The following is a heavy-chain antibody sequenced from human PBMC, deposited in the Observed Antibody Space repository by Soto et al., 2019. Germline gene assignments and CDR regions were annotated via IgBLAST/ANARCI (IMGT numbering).Heavy chain of an antibody. CDR3: AKGPTYYDFWSCYHPHWFFDL. Sequence: QVQLVESGGGVVQPGRSLRLSCAASGFTFSSYGMHWVRQAPGKGLEWVAVISYDGSNRYYADSVKGRFTISRDNSKNPLYMQMNSLRAEEPAVYYCAKGPTYYDFWSCYHPHWFFDLWGRGNLVTVSS. V-gene: IGHV3-30*18. CDR1: GFTFSSYG. CDR2: ISYDGSNR. J-gene: IGHJ2*01. D-gene: IGHD3-3*01.